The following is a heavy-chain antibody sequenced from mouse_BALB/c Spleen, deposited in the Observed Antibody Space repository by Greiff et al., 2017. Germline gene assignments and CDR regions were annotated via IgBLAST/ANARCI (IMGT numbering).Heavy chain of an antibody. J-gene: IGHJ4*01. CDR3: ARGDDGIMDY. D-gene: IGHD2-3*01. Sequence: EVQLLESGAGLVQPGESLKISCESNEYEFPSHDMSWVRQTPGKRLELVAAINSDGGSTYYPDTMERRFIISRDNTKKTLYLQMSSLRSEDTALYYCARGDDGIMDYWGQGTSVTVSS. V-gene: IGHV5-2*01. CDR1: EYEFPSHD. CDR2: INSDGGST.